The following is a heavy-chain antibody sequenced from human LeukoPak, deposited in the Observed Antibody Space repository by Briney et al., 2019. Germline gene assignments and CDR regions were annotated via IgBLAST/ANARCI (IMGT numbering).Heavy chain of an antibody. CDR3: ARPLDVDTALYGMDV. V-gene: IGHV4-34*01. CDR1: GGSFSGYY. J-gene: IGHJ6*02. Sequence: SETLSLTCAAYGGSFSGYYWSWIRQPPGKGLEWIGEINHSGSTNYNPSLKSRVTISVDTSKNQFSLKLSSVTAADTAVYYCARPLDVDTALYGMDVWGQGTTVTVSS. D-gene: IGHD5-18*01. CDR2: INHSGST.